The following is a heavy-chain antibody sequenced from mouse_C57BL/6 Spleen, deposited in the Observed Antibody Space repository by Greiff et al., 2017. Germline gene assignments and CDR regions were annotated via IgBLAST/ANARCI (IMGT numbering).Heavy chain of an antibody. Sequence: EVKLVESGPGLAKPSQTLSLTCSVTGYSITSDYWNWIRKFPGNKLEYMGYISYSGSTYYNPSLKSRISITRDTSKNQYYLQLNSVTTEDTATYYCARSPHDGYYSSYFDVWGTGTTVTVSS. CDR1: GYSITSDY. J-gene: IGHJ1*03. CDR3: ARSPHDGYYSSYFDV. CDR2: ISYSGST. D-gene: IGHD2-3*01. V-gene: IGHV3-8*01.